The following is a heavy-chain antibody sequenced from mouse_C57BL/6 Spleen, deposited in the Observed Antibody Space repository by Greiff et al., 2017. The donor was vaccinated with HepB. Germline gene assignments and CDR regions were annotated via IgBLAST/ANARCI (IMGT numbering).Heavy chain of an antibody. CDR3: ARGGDGYYLDY. J-gene: IGHJ2*01. CDR2: INPNNGGT. CDR1: GYTFTDYY. V-gene: IGHV1-26*01. Sequence: VQLQQSGPELVKPGASVKISCKASGYTFTDYYMNWVKQSHGKSLEWIGDINPNNGGTSYNQKFKGKATLTVDKSSSTAYMELRSLTSEDSAVYYCARGGDGYYLDYWGQGTTLTVSS. D-gene: IGHD2-3*01.